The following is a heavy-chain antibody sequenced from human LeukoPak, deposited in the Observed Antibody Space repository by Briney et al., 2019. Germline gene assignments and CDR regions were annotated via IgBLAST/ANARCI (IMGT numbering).Heavy chain of an antibody. V-gene: IGHV3-48*02. CDR2: ISSGSSTI. J-gene: IGHJ3*02. D-gene: IGHD2-21*02. CDR1: GFTFSSYS. Sequence: GGSLRLSCAASGFTFSSYSMNWVRQAPGKGLEWVSYISSGSSTIYYADFVKGRFTISRDDAKNSLCLQMNSLRDEDTAVYYCARENIVVVTAIRDAFDIWGQGTMVTVSS. CDR3: ARENIVVVTAIRDAFDI.